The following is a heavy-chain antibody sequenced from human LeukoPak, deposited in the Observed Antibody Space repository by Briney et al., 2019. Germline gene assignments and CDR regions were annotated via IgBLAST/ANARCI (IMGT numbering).Heavy chain of an antibody. Sequence: SETLSLTCAVYGGSFSGYYWSWIRQPPGKGLELIGEINQSGSTNYNSSLKSRVTISLDTSKNQFSLKLSSVTAADTAVYYCARRARLYCSGGSCYPTKTHYYYYYMDVWGKGTTVTVSS. CDR2: INQSGST. CDR1: GGSFSGYY. J-gene: IGHJ6*03. V-gene: IGHV4-34*01. CDR3: ARRARLYCSGGSCYPTKTHYYYYYMDV. D-gene: IGHD2-15*01.